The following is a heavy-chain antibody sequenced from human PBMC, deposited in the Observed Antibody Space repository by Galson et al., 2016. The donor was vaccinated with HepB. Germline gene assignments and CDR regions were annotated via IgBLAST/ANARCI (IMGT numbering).Heavy chain of an antibody. CDR3: ARDMEAAAGSLDVDY. V-gene: IGHV4-38-2*02. CDR1: GYSISSGYY. Sequence: TLSLTCTVSGYSISSGYYWVWIRQPPGKDLEWIGSIYHSGTTYYNPSLKSRVTLSLDTSKNQFSLNLSSVTAADTAVYYCARDMEAAAGSLDVDYWGQGTLVTVSS. CDR2: IYHSGTT. J-gene: IGHJ4*02. D-gene: IGHD6-13*01.